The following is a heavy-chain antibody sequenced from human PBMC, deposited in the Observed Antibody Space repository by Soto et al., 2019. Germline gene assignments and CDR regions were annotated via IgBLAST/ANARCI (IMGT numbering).Heavy chain of an antibody. D-gene: IGHD2-21*02. Sequence: ESGPTLVNPTQTFTLTCTFSGFSLSTSGVGVGWIRQPPGKALEWLALIYWDDDKRYSPSLRSRLTINKDTSKNQVVLTMTNMDPVDTATYYCIQSRCGGDCLQSYASHYYYGMDVWGQGTTVTVSS. J-gene: IGHJ6*02. CDR1: GFSLSTSGVG. CDR2: IYWDDDK. CDR3: IQSRCGGDCLQSYASHYYYGMDV. V-gene: IGHV2-5*02.